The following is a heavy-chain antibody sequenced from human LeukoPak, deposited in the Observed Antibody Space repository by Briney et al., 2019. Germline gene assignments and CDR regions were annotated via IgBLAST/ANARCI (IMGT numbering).Heavy chain of an antibody. V-gene: IGHV4-4*02. D-gene: IGHD2-15*01. CDR2: IYHSGST. CDR1: GGSISSSNW. J-gene: IGHJ4*02. Sequence: SETLSLTCAVSGGSISSSNWWTWVRQPPGKGLEWIGEIYHSGSTNYNPSLKSRVTISVDKSKNQFSLKLSSVTAADTAVYFCARHCGATCYRAFDYWGQGTLVTVSS. CDR3: ARHCGATCYRAFDY.